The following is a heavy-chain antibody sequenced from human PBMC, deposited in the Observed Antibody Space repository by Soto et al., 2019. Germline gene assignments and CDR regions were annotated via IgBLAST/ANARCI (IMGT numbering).Heavy chain of an antibody. D-gene: IGHD3-22*01. J-gene: IGHJ4*02. CDR2: ISSSGSTI. CDR3: ARESPKWLLLGGRTYGGVDY. V-gene: IGHV3-11*04. Sequence: PGGSLRLSCAASGFTFSDYYMNWVRQAPGKGLEWVSYISSSGSTIYYADSVKGRFTISRDNAKNSLYLKMNSLRAEDTAVYYCARESPKWLLLGGRTYGGVDYWGQGTLVTVSS. CDR1: GFTFSDYY.